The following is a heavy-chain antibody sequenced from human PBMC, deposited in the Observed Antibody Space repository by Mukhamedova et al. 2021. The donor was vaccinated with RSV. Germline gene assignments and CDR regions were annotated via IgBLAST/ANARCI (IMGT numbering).Heavy chain of an antibody. CDR2: ISSSSSYI. CDR3: ARDLLGSGWYNYYGMDV. J-gene: IGHJ6*02. Sequence: GKGLEWVSSISSSSSYIYYADSVKGRFTISRDNAKNSLYLQMNSLRAEDTAVYYCARDLLGSGWYNYYGMDVWGQGTTVTVPS. V-gene: IGHV3-21*01. D-gene: IGHD6-19*01.